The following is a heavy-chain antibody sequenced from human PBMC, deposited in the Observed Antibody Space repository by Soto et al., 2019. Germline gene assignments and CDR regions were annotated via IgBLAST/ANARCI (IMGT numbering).Heavy chain of an antibody. CDR3: AKALRFPFTAGYYMVV. D-gene: IGHD2-21*02. CDR1: RFTVSSYA. CDR2: ISGSGSK. V-gene: IGHV3-23*01. Sequence: ELQLLESAGGLVQPGGCLRLSCAASRFTVSSYAMSWVRQAPGKGLEWVSVISGSGSKYSADYVKGRFTISRDSSKNTVYLQINSLRAEYTAVYYCAKALRFPFTAGYYMVVWGRGTTVTVSS. J-gene: IGHJ6*03.